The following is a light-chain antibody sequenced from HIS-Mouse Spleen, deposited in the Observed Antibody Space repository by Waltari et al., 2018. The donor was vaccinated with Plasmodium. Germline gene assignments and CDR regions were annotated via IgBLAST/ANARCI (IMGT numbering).Light chain of an antibody. CDR3: SSYVGSNNLV. CDR2: EVS. J-gene: IGLJ2*01. CDR1: SSDVGGYNY. V-gene: IGLV2-8*01. Sequence: QSALTQPPSASGSPGPSVTISCTGTSSDVGGYNYVSWYQQHPGKAPKRMIYEVSKRPSGVPDRFSGSKSGNTASLTVSGLQAEDEADYYCSSYVGSNNLVFGGGTKLTVL.